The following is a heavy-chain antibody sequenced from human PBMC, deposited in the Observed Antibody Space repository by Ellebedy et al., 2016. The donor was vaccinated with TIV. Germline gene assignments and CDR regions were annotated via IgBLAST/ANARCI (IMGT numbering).Heavy chain of an antibody. D-gene: IGHD2-2*01. CDR1: GFTFSTYA. CDR2: ISGSGGST. CDR3: AGGYCTSTSCRKNTDS. J-gene: IGHJ4*02. Sequence: GGSLRLSXAASGFTFSTYAMSWVRQAPGKRLEWVSAISGSGGSTYYADSVKGWFTISRDNSKNTLYLQMNSLRAEDTAVYYCAGGYCTSTSCRKNTDSWGQGTLVTVSS. V-gene: IGHV3-23*01.